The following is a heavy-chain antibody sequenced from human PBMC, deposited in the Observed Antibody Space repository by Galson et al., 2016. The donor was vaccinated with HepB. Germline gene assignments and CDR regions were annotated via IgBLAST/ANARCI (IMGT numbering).Heavy chain of an antibody. CDR2: IHYAGAT. CDR1: GGSINSGDY. Sequence: SETLSLTCTISGGSINSGDYWNWIRQAPGKGLQWIGSIHYAGATTYNPSLKSRVTISVDTSQRSFSLKLTSVTAADTGVYYCARNLTTVSLTREGVRKGALDMWGQGTMVTVSS. CDR3: ARNLTTVSLTREGVRKGALDM. J-gene: IGHJ3*02. D-gene: IGHD4-17*01. V-gene: IGHV4-39*02.